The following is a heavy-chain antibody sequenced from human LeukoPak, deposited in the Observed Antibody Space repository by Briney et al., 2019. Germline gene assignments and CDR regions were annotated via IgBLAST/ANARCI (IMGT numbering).Heavy chain of an antibody. CDR3: ARLGYSGSDFDY. J-gene: IGHJ4*02. CDR1: GGSITSHY. CDR2: IYNSGST. Sequence: PSETLSLTCTVSGGSITSHYWSWIRQPPGKGLEWIGYIYNSGSTNYNPSLKSRVTISVDTSKNQFSLKFNSVTAADTAVYYCARLGYSGSDFDYWGQGTLVTVSS. D-gene: IGHD5-18*01. V-gene: IGHV4-59*08.